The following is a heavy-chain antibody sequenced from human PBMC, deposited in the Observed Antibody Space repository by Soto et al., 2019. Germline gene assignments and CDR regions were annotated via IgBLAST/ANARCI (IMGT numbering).Heavy chain of an antibody. D-gene: IGHD6-19*01. CDR1: GGTFSSYA. V-gene: IGHV1-69*12. J-gene: IGHJ6*02. Sequence: QVQLVQSGAEVKKPGSSVKVSCKASGGTFSSYAISWVRQAPGQGLEWMGGIIPIFGTANYAQKFQGRVTLTAEEATSNAYMELGRLRSEDTAVYYCARDPGRVFAVAGTNGMDVWGQGTTVTVSS. CDR2: IIPIFGTA. CDR3: ARDPGRVFAVAGTNGMDV.